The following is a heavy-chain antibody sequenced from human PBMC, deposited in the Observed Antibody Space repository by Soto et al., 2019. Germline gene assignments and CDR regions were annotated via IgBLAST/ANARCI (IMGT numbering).Heavy chain of an antibody. D-gene: IGHD3-3*01. Sequence: ASVKVSCKASGYTFTGYYMHWVRQAPGQGLEWMGWINPNSGGTNYAQKFQGWVTMTRDTSISTAYMELSRLRSDDTAVYYCARSDYDFWSGSTSGGMDVWGQGTTVTVS. CDR1: GYTFTGYY. CDR3: ARSDYDFWSGSTSGGMDV. V-gene: IGHV1-2*04. J-gene: IGHJ6*02. CDR2: INPNSGGT.